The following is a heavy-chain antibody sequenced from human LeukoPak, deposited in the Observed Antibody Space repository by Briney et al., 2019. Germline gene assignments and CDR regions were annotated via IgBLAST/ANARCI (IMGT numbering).Heavy chain of an antibody. CDR1: GTPISSHY. CDR3: ATGESLDY. D-gene: IGHD1-14*01. Sequence: PSETLSLTCTVSGTPISSHYWSWIRQPAGKGLEWIGRLYTSGSTKYNPSLKSRVSMSVDTSKNEFSLKLSSVTAADTAVYFCATGESLDYWGQGTLVTVSS. J-gene: IGHJ4*02. V-gene: IGHV4-4*07. CDR2: LYTSGST.